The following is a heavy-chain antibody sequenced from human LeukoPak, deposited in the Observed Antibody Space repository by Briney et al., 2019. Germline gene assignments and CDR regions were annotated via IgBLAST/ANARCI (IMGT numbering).Heavy chain of an antibody. CDR1: GFTFSNAW. J-gene: IGHJ4*02. CDR3: TTDFLDYYYDSSGSTLFDY. CDR2: IKSKTDGGTT. D-gene: IGHD3-22*01. Sequence: PGGSLRLSCAASGFTFSNAWMSWVRQAPGKGREWVGRIKSKTDGGTTDYAAPVKGRFAISRDDSKNTLYLQMNSLKTEDTAVYYCTTDFLDYYYDSSGSTLFDYWGQGTLVTVSS. V-gene: IGHV3-15*01.